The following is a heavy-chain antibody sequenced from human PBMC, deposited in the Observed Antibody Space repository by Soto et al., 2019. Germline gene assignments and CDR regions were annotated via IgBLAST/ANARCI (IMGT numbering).Heavy chain of an antibody. CDR3: AKDAPPVPDFWSGTPPDY. V-gene: IGHV3-23*01. CDR2: ISGSGGST. D-gene: IGHD3-3*01. J-gene: IGHJ4*02. Sequence: PGGSLRLSCAASGFTFSSYAMSWVRQAPGKGLEWVSAISGSGGSTYYADSVKGRFTISRDNSKNTLYLQMNSLRAEDTAVYYCAKDAPPVPDFWSGTPPDYWGQGTLVTVSS. CDR1: GFTFSSYA.